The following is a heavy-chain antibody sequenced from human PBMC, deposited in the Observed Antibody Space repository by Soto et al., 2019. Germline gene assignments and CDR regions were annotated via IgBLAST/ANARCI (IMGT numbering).Heavy chain of an antibody. D-gene: IGHD6-13*01. V-gene: IGHV3-21*01. J-gene: IGHJ4*02. Sequence: GGSLRLSCVDSGFIFSDYTMNWVRQAPGKGLEWVSLISSSSSYIYYADSVKGRFTVSRDNAKNSLFLQMNSLRAEDAAVYYCARVGHTTRIVAPGTGGDHWGQGTLVTVSS. CDR1: GFIFSDYT. CDR3: ARVGHTTRIVAPGTGGDH. CDR2: ISSSSSYI.